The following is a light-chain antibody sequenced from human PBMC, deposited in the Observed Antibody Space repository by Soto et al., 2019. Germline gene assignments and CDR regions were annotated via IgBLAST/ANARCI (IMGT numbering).Light chain of an antibody. CDR2: AAA. CDR3: QQYGSTPPT. V-gene: IGKV3-20*01. Sequence: EIVLTQSPGNLSLSPGDRATLSCRASQSVSSTYFAWYQRRPGQTLRLLIYAAAKRATGIPDRFSGSGSGTDFTLTISRLEPDDFAVYFCQQYGSTPPTFGQGTKLEIK. J-gene: IGKJ2*01. CDR1: QSVSSTY.